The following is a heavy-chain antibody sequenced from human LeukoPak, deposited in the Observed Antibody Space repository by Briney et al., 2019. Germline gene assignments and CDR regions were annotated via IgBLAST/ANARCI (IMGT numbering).Heavy chain of an antibody. V-gene: IGHV3-23*01. CDR3: AKDTNPLYDLWTVYK. Sequence: GGSLRLSCAASGFTFTGRTMTWLRLAPGKWLGWVSFVAVRDARKYYADVVEGRSAISTDNSKNTLYLHMSRLRPEDTAVYYCAKDTNPLYDLWTVYKWGEGTLLTVSS. J-gene: IGHJ4*02. D-gene: IGHD3-3*01. CDR2: VAVRDARK. CDR1: GFTFTGRT.